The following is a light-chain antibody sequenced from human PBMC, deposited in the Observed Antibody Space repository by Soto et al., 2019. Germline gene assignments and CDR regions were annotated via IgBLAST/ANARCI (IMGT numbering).Light chain of an antibody. CDR2: GDS. J-gene: IGLJ2*01. Sequence: QSVLTQPPSVSGAPGQRVIISCTGSSSNIGAGYDVHWYQQLPGTAPKLLIYGDSNRPSGVPDRFSGSKSGTSASLAITGLQAEDAADYYCQSYDTTMSGSRVFGRGTQLTV. CDR1: SSNIGAGYD. CDR3: QSYDTTMSGSRV. V-gene: IGLV1-40*01.